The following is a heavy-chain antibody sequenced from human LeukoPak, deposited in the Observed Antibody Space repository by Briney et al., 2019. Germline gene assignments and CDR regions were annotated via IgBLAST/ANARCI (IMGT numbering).Heavy chain of an antibody. CDR3: ARRDCSGGSCANNFDY. CDR1: GFTFDDYA. V-gene: IGHV3-9*01. CDR2: ISWNSDVI. Sequence: GRSLRLSCVASGFTFDDYAMHWVRRAPGKGLEWVSGISWNSDVIVYADSVRGRFTISRDNARNSLYLQMNSLRPEDSALYYCARRDCSGGSCANNFDYWGQGTLVTVST. J-gene: IGHJ4*02. D-gene: IGHD2-15*01.